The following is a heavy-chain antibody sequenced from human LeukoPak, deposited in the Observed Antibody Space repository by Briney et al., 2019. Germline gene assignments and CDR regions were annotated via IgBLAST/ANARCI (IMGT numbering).Heavy chain of an antibody. CDR2: INSDGSST. D-gene: IGHD3-22*01. CDR3: ASGYYPVVVDY. V-gene: IGHV3-74*01. CDR1: GFTFSSYW. J-gene: IGHJ4*02. Sequence: GGSLRLSCAASGFTFSSYWMHWVRQAPGKGLVWVSRINSDGSSTSYADSVKGRFTISRDNAKNTLYLQMNSLRAEDTAVYYRASGYYPVVVDYWGQGTLVTVSS.